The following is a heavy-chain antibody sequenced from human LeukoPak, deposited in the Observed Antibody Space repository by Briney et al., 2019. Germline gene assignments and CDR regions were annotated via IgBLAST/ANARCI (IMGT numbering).Heavy chain of an antibody. V-gene: IGHV3-7*01. CDR3: ARDGVLPSTVTTFDY. CDR2: IKQDGSEK. D-gene: IGHD4-17*01. J-gene: IGHJ4*02. Sequence: GGPLRLSCAASGFTFSSYWMSWVRQAPGKGLEGVANIKQDGSEKYYVDSVKGRFTISRDNAKNSLYLQMNSLRAADTAVYYCARDGVLPSTVTTFDYWGQGTLVTVSS. CDR1: GFTFSSYW.